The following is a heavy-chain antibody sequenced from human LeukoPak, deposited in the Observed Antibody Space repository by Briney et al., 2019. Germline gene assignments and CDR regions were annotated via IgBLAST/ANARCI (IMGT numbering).Heavy chain of an antibody. D-gene: IGHD6-13*01. CDR3: ARDKIAAAGAPTLYYYYGMDV. CDR2: IYYSGST. V-gene: IGHV4-31*03. CDR1: GGSISSGGYY. J-gene: IGHJ6*02. Sequence: SQTLSLTCTVSGGSISSGGYYWSWIRQHPGKGLEWIGYIYYSGSTYYNPSLKSRVTISVDTSKNQFSLKLSSVTAADTAVYYCARDKIAAAGAPTLYYYYGMDVWGQGTTVTVSS.